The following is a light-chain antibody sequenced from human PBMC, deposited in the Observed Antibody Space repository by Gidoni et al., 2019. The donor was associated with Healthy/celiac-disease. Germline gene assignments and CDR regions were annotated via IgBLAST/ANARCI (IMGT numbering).Light chain of an antibody. V-gene: IGKV1-27*01. Sequence: DFQMTQSPSSLSASVGDRVTITCRASQGISNYLAWYQQKPGKVPKLLLYAASTLQAGVPSRFSGSGSGTDFTLTISSLQPEDVATYYCQKYNSALPTFGQGTRLEIK. CDR3: QKYNSALPT. J-gene: IGKJ5*01. CDR1: QGISNY. CDR2: AAS.